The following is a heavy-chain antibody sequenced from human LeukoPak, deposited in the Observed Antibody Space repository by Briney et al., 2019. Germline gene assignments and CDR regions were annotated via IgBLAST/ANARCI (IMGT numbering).Heavy chain of an antibody. CDR2: ISGGGSST. V-gene: IGHV3-23*01. J-gene: IGHJ5*02. D-gene: IGHD3-22*01. CDR1: GFTFSSYA. Sequence: GRSLRLSCAASGFTFSSYAMHWVRQAPGKGLEWVSVISGGGSSTNYADSVKGRFTISRENSKNTLYLQMNSLRAEDTAVYYCAHTDSYYFDSGMVSWGQGALVTVSS. CDR3: AHTDSYYFDSGMVS.